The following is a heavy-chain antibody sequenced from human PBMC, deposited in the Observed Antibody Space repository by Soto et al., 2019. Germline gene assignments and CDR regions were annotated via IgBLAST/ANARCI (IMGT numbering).Heavy chain of an antibody. CDR3: ARHVSSGCEVTAFDI. J-gene: IGHJ3*02. CDR2: IYSGGST. V-gene: IGHV3-53*01. CDR1: GFTVSSNY. D-gene: IGHD3-22*01. Sequence: GGSLRLSCAASGFTVSSNYMSWVRQAPGKGLEWVSVIYSGGSTYYADSVKGRFTISRDNSNNTLYLQRNSLRAEDTAVYYCARHVSSGCEVTAFDIWGQGTMVTVSS.